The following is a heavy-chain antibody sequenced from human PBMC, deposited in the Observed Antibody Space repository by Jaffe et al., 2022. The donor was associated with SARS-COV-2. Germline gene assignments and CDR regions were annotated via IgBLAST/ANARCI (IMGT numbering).Heavy chain of an antibody. D-gene: IGHD1-26*01. J-gene: IGHJ4*02. CDR2: ISWNSGSI. CDR1: GFTFDDYA. CDR3: AKDSAFVGWELLPSYFDY. Sequence: EVQLVESGGGLVQPGRSLRLSCAASGFTFDDYAMHWVRQAPGKGLEWVSGISWNSGSIGYADSVKGRFTISRDNAKNSLYLQMNSLRAEDTALYYCAKDSAFVGWELLPSYFDYWGQGTLVTVSS. V-gene: IGHV3-9*01.